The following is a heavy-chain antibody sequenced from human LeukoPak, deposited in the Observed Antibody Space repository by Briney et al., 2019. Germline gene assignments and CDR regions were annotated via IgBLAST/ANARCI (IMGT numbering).Heavy chain of an antibody. V-gene: IGHV3-74*01. D-gene: IGHD3-10*01. Sequence: PGRSLRLSCAASGFNFSSYGMHWVRQAPGKGLVWVSRIKTNGSSTAYADSVMGRFTISRDNARNTLYLQMNSLRDEDTAVYYCARDFLHGGAWGQGTLVTVSS. J-gene: IGHJ5*02. CDR1: GFNFSSYG. CDR3: ARDFLHGGA. CDR2: IKTNGSST.